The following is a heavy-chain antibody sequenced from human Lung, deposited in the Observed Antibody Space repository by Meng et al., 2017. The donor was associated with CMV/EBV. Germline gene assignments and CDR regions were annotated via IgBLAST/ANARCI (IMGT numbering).Heavy chain of an antibody. D-gene: IGHD3-3*01. V-gene: IGHV1-69*10. CDR1: GDTFSSYV. J-gene: IGHJ6*02. Sequence: SVKVSXKASGDTFSSYVISWVRQAPGQGLEWMGGIIPMRAVTNYAQRFQGRVTITADKSTTTAYMELSSLRSEDTAVYYCEGSEEFYHFSGGWEWYYHYGMDVWGQGTTVTVSS. CDR2: IIPMRAVT. CDR3: EGSEEFYHFSGGWEWYYHYGMDV.